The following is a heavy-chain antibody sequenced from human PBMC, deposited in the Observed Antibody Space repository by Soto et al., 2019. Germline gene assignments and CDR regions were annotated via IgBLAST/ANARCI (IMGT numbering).Heavy chain of an antibody. CDR3: ASVPPATSYYCYGMDV. Sequence: QVQLVESGGGLVKPGGSLRLSCAASGFTFSDYYMSWIRQAPGKGLEWVSYISSSSSYTNYADSVKGRFTISRDNAKNSLYLQVNRLRAEDTAGYYCASVPPATSYYCYGMDVWGQGTTVTVSS. J-gene: IGHJ6*02. CDR2: ISSSSSYT. V-gene: IGHV3-11*06. D-gene: IGHD2-2*01. CDR1: GFTFSDYY.